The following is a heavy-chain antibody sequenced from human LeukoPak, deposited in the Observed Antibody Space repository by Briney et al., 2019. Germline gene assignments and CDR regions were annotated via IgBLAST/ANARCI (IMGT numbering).Heavy chain of an antibody. D-gene: IGHD6-19*01. CDR2: INHSGST. CDR3: ATSGAGQLFDY. J-gene: IGHJ4*02. Sequence: SETLSLTCAVYGGSFSGYYWSWIRQPPGKGLEWIGEINHSGSTNYSPSLKSRVTISVDTSKNQFSLKLSSVTAADTAVYYCATSGAGQLFDYWGQGTLVTVSS. CDR1: GGSFSGYY. V-gene: IGHV4-34*01.